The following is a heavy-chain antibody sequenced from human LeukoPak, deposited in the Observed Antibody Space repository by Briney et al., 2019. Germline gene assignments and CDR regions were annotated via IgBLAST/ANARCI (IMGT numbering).Heavy chain of an antibody. V-gene: IGHV3-7*01. J-gene: IGHJ3*02. CDR3: ARAVHPGGAFDI. CDR1: GFTFSTSW. D-gene: IGHD1-1*01. CDR2: INHDGSEK. Sequence: PGGSLRLSCAASGFTFSTSWMTWDRQAPGKGLEWVASINHDGSEKHYVDSVEGRFTISRDNAKNSLYVEMNSLRAEDTAVYYCARAVHPGGAFDIWGQGTVVTVSS.